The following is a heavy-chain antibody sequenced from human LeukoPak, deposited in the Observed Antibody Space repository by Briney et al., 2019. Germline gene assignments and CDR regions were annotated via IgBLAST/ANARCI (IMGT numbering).Heavy chain of an antibody. V-gene: IGHV3-23*01. D-gene: IGHD6-25*01. J-gene: IGHJ5*02. CDR2: ISGNGVNT. CDR3: AKDRAAAPRFDWFDP. CDR1: GFTFTNYA. Sequence: GGSLRLSCAVSGFTFTNYAMSWVRQSPGQGLEWVSAISGNGVNTYYADSVKGRFTVSRDNSKNTLYLQMNSLRVEDTAVYFCAKDRAAAPRFDWFDPWGQGTLVTVSS.